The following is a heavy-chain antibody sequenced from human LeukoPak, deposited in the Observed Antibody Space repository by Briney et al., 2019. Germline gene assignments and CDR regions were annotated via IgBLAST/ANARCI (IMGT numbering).Heavy chain of an antibody. CDR3: AGLYCGGDCPGPFGY. CDR1: GGSISSYY. J-gene: IGHJ4*02. Sequence: PSETLSLTCTASGGSISSYYWSWIRQPPGKGLEWIGYIYYSGSTNYNPSLKSRVTISVDTSKNQFSLKLSSVTAADTAVYYCAGLYCGGDCPGPFGYWGQGTLVTVSS. D-gene: IGHD2-21*02. V-gene: IGHV4-59*01. CDR2: IYYSGST.